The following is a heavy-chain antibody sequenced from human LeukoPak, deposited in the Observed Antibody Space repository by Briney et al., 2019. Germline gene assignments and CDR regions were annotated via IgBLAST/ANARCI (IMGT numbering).Heavy chain of an antibody. J-gene: IGHJ4*02. CDR1: GVSFSGYY. CDR3: ARFGVAGSIDY. CDR2: INHSGST. Sequence: TSETLSLTCAVYGVSFSGYYWSWIRQPPGKGLEWIGEINHSGSTNYNPSLKSRVTISVDTSKNQFSLKLSSVTAVDTAVYYCARFGVAGSIDYWGQGTLVTVSS. V-gene: IGHV4-34*01. D-gene: IGHD3-3*01.